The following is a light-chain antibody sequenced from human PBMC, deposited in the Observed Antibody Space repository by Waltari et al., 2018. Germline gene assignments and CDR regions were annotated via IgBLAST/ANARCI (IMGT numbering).Light chain of an antibody. J-gene: IGLJ1*01. CDR3: GSYTARSTYV. CDR2: DVT. Sequence: QSALTQPASVSGSPGQSITISCTGANSDVGGYNYVSWYQQYPGKAPKLIIYDVTQRPSGFSNRFSGSKSGTTASLTISGLQTEDEAYYHCGSYTARSTYVFGTGTKVTVL. CDR1: NSDVGGYNY. V-gene: IGLV2-14*03.